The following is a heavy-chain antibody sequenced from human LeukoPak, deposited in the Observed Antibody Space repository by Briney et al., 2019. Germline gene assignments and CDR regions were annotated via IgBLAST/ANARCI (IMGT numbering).Heavy chain of an antibody. J-gene: IGHJ4*02. CDR1: GGSIIHYY. CDR2: IYASGST. Sequence: PSETLSLTCTVSGGSIIHYYWSWIRQPAGKGLEWIGRIYASGSTNYNPSLKSRVTMSVDTSKNQFSLKLSSVTAADTAVYYCARGAYYYDSSAYYYVARDYWGQGTLVTVSS. CDR3: ARGAYYYDSSAYYYVARDY. V-gene: IGHV4-4*07. D-gene: IGHD3-22*01.